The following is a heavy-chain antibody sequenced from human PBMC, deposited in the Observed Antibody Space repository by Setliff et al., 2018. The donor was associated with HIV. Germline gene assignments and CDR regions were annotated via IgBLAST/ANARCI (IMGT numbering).Heavy chain of an antibody. Sequence: PGGSLRLSCAASGFTFSSYAMSWVRQAPGKGLEWVSAISGSGGSTYYADSVKGRFTLSRDNSKNTLYLQMNSLRAEDTAVYYCARGDYGGILLDGPDAFDIWGQGTMVTVSS. CDR3: ARGDYGGILLDGPDAFDI. D-gene: IGHD4-17*01. V-gene: IGHV3-23*01. CDR2: ISGSGGST. J-gene: IGHJ3*02. CDR1: GFTFSSYA.